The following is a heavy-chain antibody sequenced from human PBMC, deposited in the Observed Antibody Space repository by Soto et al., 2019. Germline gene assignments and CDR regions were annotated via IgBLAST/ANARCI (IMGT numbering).Heavy chain of an antibody. CDR1: GGSISRFC. Sequence: SETLSLTCTVSGGSISRFCWSWIRQPPGQGLEWIGYICHRGSTIYNPSLKSRVSISVDTSNNQFSLRLTSVTPADTAVYYCGRAGGVAWLLLDYWGQGTLVTVSS. V-gene: IGHV4-59*01. CDR2: ICHRGST. D-gene: IGHD1-26*01. CDR3: GRAGGVAWLLLDY. J-gene: IGHJ4*02.